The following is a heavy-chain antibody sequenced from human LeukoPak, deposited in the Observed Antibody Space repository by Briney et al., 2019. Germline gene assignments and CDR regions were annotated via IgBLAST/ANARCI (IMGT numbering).Heavy chain of an antibody. Sequence: GESLKISCKGSGYRFSNYWIAWVRQVPGKGLEWMGIIYPGDSDTRYSPSFQGQVTISADKSISTAYLQWNSLKASDTAVYFCAKSGYSGYEVDYWGQGTLVTVSS. J-gene: IGHJ4*02. V-gene: IGHV5-51*01. CDR2: IYPGDSDT. CDR1: GYRFSNYW. D-gene: IGHD5-12*01. CDR3: AKSGYSGYEVDY.